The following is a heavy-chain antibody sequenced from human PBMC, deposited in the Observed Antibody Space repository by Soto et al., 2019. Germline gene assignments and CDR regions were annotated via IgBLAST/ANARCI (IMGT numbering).Heavy chain of an antibody. CDR1: GYTFTSYD. CDR2: MNPNSGNT. J-gene: IGHJ6*02. V-gene: IGHV1-8*01. CDR3: ARVGGFLLWFGESSHNLYYYGMDV. Sequence: QVQLVQSGAEVKKPGASVKVSCKASGYTFTSYDINWVRQATGQGLEWMGWMNPNSGNTGYAQKFQGRVTMTRNTFIRTAYMELSSLRAEDTAVYYCARVGGFLLWFGESSHNLYYYGMDVWGQGTTVTVSS. D-gene: IGHD3-10*01.